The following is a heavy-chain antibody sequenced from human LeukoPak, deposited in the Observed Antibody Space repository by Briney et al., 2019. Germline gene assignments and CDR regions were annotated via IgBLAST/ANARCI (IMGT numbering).Heavy chain of an antibody. CDR1: GGSISINNYY. CDR2: IYYSGST. CDR3: ARTPSSSGCYNWYFDL. V-gene: IGHV4-39*07. Sequence: SETLSLTCTVSGGSISINNYYWAWIRQPPGKGLEWIANIYYSGSTYYNPSLKSRVTISINTSKNQFSLSLTSVTAADTAVYYCARTPSSSGCYNWYFDLWGRGTLVTVSS. D-gene: IGHD3-22*01. J-gene: IGHJ2*01.